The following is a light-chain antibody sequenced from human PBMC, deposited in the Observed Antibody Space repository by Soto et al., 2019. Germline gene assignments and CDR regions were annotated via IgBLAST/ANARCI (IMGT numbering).Light chain of an antibody. J-gene: IGKJ2*01. CDR3: QQYNNWPPGT. V-gene: IGKV3-15*01. Sequence: EIVMTQSPATLSVSQGERATLSCRASQSVSSNLAWYQQKPGQAPRLLIYGASARATGIPARFSGSGSGTEFTLTISSLQSADFAIYYCQQYNNWPPGTFGHGTKLEIK. CDR1: QSVSSN. CDR2: GAS.